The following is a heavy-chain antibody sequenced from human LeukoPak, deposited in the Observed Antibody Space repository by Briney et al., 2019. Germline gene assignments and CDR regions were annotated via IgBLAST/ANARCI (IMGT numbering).Heavy chain of an antibody. CDR1: GLTFSRSA. CDR3: AKGSSTGRWVQLELDAFDI. Sequence: GGSLRLSCAASGLTFSRSAMHWVRQAPGKGLEWVAVISYDGTNKYYEDSVKGRFTISRDSSKSTLYLQMSSLRAEDTAVYYCAKGSSTGRWVQLELDAFDIWGQGTTVTVSS. V-gene: IGHV3-30*18. J-gene: IGHJ3*02. CDR2: ISYDGTNK. D-gene: IGHD5-24*01.